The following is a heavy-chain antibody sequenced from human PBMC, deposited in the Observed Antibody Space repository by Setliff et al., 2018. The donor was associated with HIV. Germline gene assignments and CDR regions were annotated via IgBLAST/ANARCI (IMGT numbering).Heavy chain of an antibody. J-gene: IGHJ5*02. CDR2: ISSSSSYI. V-gene: IGHV3-21*01. D-gene: IGHD6-13*01. CDR1: GFTFSSYE. CDR3: ARGPLSSSSYNWFDP. Sequence: GGSLRLSCAASGFTFSSYEMNWVSQAPGKGLEWVSSISSSSSYIYYADSVKVRFTISRDHAKNSPYLQMNSLRAEDTAVYYCARGPLSSSSYNWFDPWGQGTLVTVS.